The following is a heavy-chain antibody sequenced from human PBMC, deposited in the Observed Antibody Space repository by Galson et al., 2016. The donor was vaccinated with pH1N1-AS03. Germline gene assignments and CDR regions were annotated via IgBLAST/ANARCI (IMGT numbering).Heavy chain of an antibody. D-gene: IGHD5-12*01. Sequence: PALVKPTQTLTLTCSFSGFSLGTTSVGLAWIRQPPGEALEWLALVHWDGVDRLSPSLRGRLAITKDTSKNQVVLTMTNMGPADTGTYFYTKTSGYDFDFWGQGAPVTVS. J-gene: IGHJ4*02. CDR1: GFSLGTTSVG. CDR2: VHWDGVD. V-gene: IGHV2-5*02. CDR3: TKTSGYDFDF.